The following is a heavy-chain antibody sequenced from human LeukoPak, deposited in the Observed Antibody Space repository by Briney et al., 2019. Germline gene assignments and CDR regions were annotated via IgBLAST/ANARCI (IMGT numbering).Heavy chain of an antibody. V-gene: IGHV3-48*01. J-gene: IGHJ4*02. CDR2: ISSSSSNI. CDR3: AKPHFDD. Sequence: GGSLRLSCAASGFTFSSYSMNWVRQAPGKGLEWVSYISSSSSNIYYADSVKGRFTISRDNSKNTLYLQMNSLRAGDTAVYYCAKPHFDDWGQGTLVTVSS. CDR1: GFTFSSYS.